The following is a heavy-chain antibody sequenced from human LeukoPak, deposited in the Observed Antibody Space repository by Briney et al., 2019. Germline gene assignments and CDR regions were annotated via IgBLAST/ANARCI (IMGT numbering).Heavy chain of an antibody. D-gene: IGHD1-26*01. J-gene: IGHJ3*02. CDR2: INHSGST. Sequence: MPSETLSLTCAVYGGSFSGYSWSWIRQPPGKGLEWIGEINHSGSTNYDPSLKSRVTISVDRSKNQFSLKLSSVTAADTAVYYCAREFRIGGGSYCDAFDIWGQGTMVTVSS. CDR3: AREFRIGGGSYCDAFDI. CDR1: GGSFSGYS. V-gene: IGHV4-34*01.